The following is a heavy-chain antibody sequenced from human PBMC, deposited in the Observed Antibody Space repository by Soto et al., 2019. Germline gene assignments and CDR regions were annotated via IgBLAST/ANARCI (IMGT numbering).Heavy chain of an antibody. Sequence: ASVKVSCKASGYTFTRSGSSWVRQAPGQGLEWMGRISTYNGDTNYAQTFQGRVTMTTDTSTSTVHMEVRSLRSDDTAVYYCAREGVAPYYYYGMDVWGQGTPVTVSS. CDR1: GYTFTRSG. J-gene: IGHJ6*02. D-gene: IGHD5-12*01. CDR2: ISTYNGDT. CDR3: AREGVAPYYYYGMDV. V-gene: IGHV1-18*01.